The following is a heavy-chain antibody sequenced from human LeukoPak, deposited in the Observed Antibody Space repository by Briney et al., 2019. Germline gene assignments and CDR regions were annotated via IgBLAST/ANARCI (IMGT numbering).Heavy chain of an antibody. D-gene: IGHD1-26*01. V-gene: IGHV1-69*05. CDR1: GGTFSSYA. CDR2: IIPIFGTA. Sequence: SVKVSCKASGGTFSSYAISWVRQAPGQGLEWMGGIIPIFGTANYAQKFQGRVTITTDESTSTAYMELSSLRSEDTAVYYCARGAEVGAPSYYLDYWGQGTLVTVSS. J-gene: IGHJ4*02. CDR3: ARGAEVGAPSYYLDY.